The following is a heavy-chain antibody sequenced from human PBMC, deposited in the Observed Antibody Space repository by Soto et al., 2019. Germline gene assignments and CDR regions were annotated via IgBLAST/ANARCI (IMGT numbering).Heavy chain of an antibody. J-gene: IGHJ4*02. V-gene: IGHV1-18*01. D-gene: IGHD2-2*01. CDR2: ISAYNGNT. CDR3: ARVGAYCVSTSCHDY. CDR1: GYTFTNYG. Sequence: QVQLVQSGAEVKKPGASVKVSCKASGYTFTNYGISWVRQAHGQGLEWMGWISAYNGNTDYAQKLKGRVTMTTDTSTSTAYMELRSLRSDDTAVYYCARVGAYCVSTSCHDYWGQGTLVTVSS.